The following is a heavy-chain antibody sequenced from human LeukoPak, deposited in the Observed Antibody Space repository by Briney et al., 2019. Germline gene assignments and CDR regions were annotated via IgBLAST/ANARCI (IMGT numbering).Heavy chain of an antibody. D-gene: IGHD2-15*01. CDR2: ISWNSISM. CDR1: GFTFDDYA. J-gene: IGHJ3*02. Sequence: SGGSLRLSCAASGFTFDDYAMHWVRQAPGKGLEWVSGISWNSISMDYADSVKGRFTISRDNAQNSLYLQMNSLRTEDMALYYCAKEKIYCSGGSCYHDAFDIWGQGTMVTISS. CDR3: AKEKIYCSGGSCYHDAFDI. V-gene: IGHV3-9*03.